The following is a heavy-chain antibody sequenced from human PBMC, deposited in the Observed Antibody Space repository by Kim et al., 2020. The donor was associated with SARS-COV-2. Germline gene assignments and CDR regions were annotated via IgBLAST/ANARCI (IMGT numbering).Heavy chain of an antibody. CDR1: GFSLSTSGMC. CDR2: IDWDDDK. V-gene: IGHV2-70*01. D-gene: IGHD6-19*01. Sequence: SGPTLVNPTQTLTLTCTFSGFSLSTSGMCVSWIRQPPGKALEWLALIDWDDDKYYSTSLKTRLTISKDTSKNQVVLTMTNMDPVDTATYYCARIQADRYYYYGMDVWGQGTTVTVSS. J-gene: IGHJ6*02. CDR3: ARIQADRYYYYGMDV.